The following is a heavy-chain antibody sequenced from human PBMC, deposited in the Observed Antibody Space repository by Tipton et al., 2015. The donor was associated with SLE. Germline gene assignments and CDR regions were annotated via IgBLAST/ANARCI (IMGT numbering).Heavy chain of an antibody. D-gene: IGHD2-15*01. CDR1: GFTFSSYA. V-gene: IGHV3-7*01. CDR3: ARVVAFVSGGDY. Sequence: SLRLSCAASGFTFSSYAMSWVRQAPGKGLEWVANIRKSESETSYAESVKGRFTISRDNAKKSLYLQMDSLRVEDTGVYYCARVVAFVSGGDYWGQGIQVTVSS. CDR2: IRKSESET. J-gene: IGHJ4*02.